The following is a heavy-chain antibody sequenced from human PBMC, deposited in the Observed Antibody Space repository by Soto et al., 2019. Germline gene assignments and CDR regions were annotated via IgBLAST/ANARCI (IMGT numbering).Heavy chain of an antibody. V-gene: IGHV1-18*01. J-gene: IGHJ6*03. CDR2: ISAYNGNT. CDR1: GYTFTSYG. Sequence: GASVKVSCKASGYTFTSYGISWVRQAPGQGLEWMGWISAYNGNTNYAQKLQGRVTMTTDTSTSTAYMELRSLRSDDTAVYYCARDLHLGYCSSTSCYNYCMDVWGKGTTVTVSS. D-gene: IGHD2-2*02. CDR3: ARDLHLGYCSSTSCYNYCMDV.